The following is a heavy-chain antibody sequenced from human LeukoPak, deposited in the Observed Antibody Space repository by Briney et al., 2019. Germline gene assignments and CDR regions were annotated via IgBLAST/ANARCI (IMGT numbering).Heavy chain of an antibody. Sequence: SETLSLTCTVSGGSISSYYWSWVRQPAGKGLEWIGRIYTSGSTNYNPSLKSRVTMSVDTSKNQFSLKLSSVTAADTAVYYCARIYGDYQMGCFDLWGRSTLVTVSS. J-gene: IGHJ2*01. CDR1: GGSISSYY. D-gene: IGHD4-17*01. CDR3: ARIYGDYQMGCFDL. V-gene: IGHV4-4*07. CDR2: IYTSGST.